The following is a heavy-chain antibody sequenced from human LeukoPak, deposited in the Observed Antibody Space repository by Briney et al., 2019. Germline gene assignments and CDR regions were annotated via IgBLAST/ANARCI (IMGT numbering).Heavy chain of an antibody. D-gene: IGHD4-17*01. CDR1: GGSISSYY. V-gene: IGHV4-59*01. CDR3: ARGVTRSYYYYYYMDV. J-gene: IGHJ6*03. Sequence: PSETLSLTCTVSGGSISSYYWSWIRQPPGKGLEWIGYIYYSGSTNYNPSLKSRVTISVDTSKNQFSLKLSSVTAADTAVYYCARGVTRSYYYYYYMDVWGKGTTVTISS. CDR2: IYYSGST.